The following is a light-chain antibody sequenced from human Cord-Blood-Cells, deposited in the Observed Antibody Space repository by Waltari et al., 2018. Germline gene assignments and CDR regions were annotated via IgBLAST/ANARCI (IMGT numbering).Light chain of an antibody. CDR3: QQYYSTPT. V-gene: IGKV4-1*01. CDR1: QSVLYSSNNKNY. Sequence: DIVMTQSPDSLAVSLGERATINCKSSQSVLYSSNNKNYLAWYQQKPGQPPKRLIYWASTRESGVHDRFSGSGSGTDFTLTISSLQAEDVAVYYCQQYYSTPTFGQGTRLEIK. CDR2: WAS. J-gene: IGKJ5*01.